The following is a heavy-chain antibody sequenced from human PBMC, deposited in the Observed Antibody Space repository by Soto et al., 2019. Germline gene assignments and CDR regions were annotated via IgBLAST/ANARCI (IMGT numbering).Heavy chain of an antibody. D-gene: IGHD3-22*01. CDR2: IIPILGIA. CDR3: AKYYYDSSGYYDY. V-gene: IGHV1-69*02. CDR1: GGTFSSYT. J-gene: IGHJ4*02. Sequence: SVKVSCKASGGTFSSYTISWVRQAPGQGLEWMGRIIPILGIANYAQKFQGRVTITADKSTSTAYMELSSLRSEDTAVYYCAKYYYDSSGYYDYWGQGTLVTVSS.